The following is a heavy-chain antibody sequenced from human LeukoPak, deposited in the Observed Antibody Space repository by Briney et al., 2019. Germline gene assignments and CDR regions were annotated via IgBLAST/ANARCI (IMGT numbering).Heavy chain of an antibody. Sequence: PSGTLSLTCAVSGGSISTDNWWTWVRQPPGKGLEWIGEVYHRGSTNYNPSLKSRVTISVDKSKNQFSLKLTSVTAADTALYYCATRNYYDSTGYYNYWGQGTLVTASS. CDR2: VYHRGST. CDR3: ATRNYYDSTGYYNY. J-gene: IGHJ4*02. D-gene: IGHD3-22*01. V-gene: IGHV4-4*02. CDR1: GGSISTDNW.